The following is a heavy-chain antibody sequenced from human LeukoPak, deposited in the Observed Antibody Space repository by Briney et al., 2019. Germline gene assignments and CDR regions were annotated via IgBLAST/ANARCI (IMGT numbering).Heavy chain of an antibody. CDR2: IYPGDSDS. V-gene: IGHV5-51*01. J-gene: IGHJ4*02. D-gene: IGHD3-10*01. CDR3: ARSTSGSFDS. CDR1: GYSFIDYW. Sequence: GESLKISCKASGYSFIDYWIGWVRQTPAKGLEWMAIIYPGDSDSRYTYSPSFQGQVTISVDKSISTTYLQWSSLKASDTAMYYCARSTSGSFDSWGQGTPVTVSS.